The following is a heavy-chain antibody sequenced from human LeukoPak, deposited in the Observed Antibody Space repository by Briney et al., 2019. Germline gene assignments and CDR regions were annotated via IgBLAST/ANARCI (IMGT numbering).Heavy chain of an antibody. CDR2: IYYSGST. CDR3: AREHCSGGSCYSIYYYYMDV. D-gene: IGHD2-15*01. CDR1: GSSISSYY. Sequence: SETLSLTCTVSGSSISSYYWSWIRQPPGKGLEWIGNIYYSGSTNYNPSLKSRVTISVDTSKNQFSLKLSSVTAADTAVYYCAREHCSGGSCYSIYYYYMDVWGKGTTVTVSS. V-gene: IGHV4-59*12. J-gene: IGHJ6*03.